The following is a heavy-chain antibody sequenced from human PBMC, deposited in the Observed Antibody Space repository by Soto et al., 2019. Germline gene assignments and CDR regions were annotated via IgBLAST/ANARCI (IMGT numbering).Heavy chain of an antibody. Sequence: PGGSLRLPCAASGFTFSSYSMNWVRQAPGKGLEWVSSISSSSSYIYYADSVKGRFTISRDNAKNSLYLQMNSLRAEDTAVYYCARDRDDSSADLGLFDPWGQGTLVTVSS. J-gene: IGHJ5*02. CDR3: ARDRDDSSADLGLFDP. CDR2: ISSSSSYI. D-gene: IGHD3-22*01. V-gene: IGHV3-21*01. CDR1: GFTFSSYS.